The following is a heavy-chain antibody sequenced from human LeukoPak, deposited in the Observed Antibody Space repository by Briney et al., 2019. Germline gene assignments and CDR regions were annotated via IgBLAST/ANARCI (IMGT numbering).Heavy chain of an antibody. J-gene: IGHJ6*02. V-gene: IGHV3-30*18. Sequence: GRSLRLSCAASGFLFGNCAMHWFRQSPGKGLEWVATVSYDGSYEFYPDSVKGRFTISRNDSDKTVHLQMSSLRPEDSGVFYCAKGRGPLYYYAVDAWGQGTTVTVSS. CDR3: AKGRGPLYYYAVDA. D-gene: IGHD1-14*01. CDR2: VSYDGSYE. CDR1: GFLFGNCA.